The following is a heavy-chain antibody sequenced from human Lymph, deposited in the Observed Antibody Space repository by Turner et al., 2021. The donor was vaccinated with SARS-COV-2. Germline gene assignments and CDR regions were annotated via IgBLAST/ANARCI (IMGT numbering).Heavy chain of an antibody. CDR3: AGGESMAVAGTQYFDY. J-gene: IGHJ4*02. V-gene: IGHV1-2*02. CDR1: GYTFTDYY. Sequence: QVHLVQSGAEVKKPGASVKVSCKDSGYTFTDYYMHWVRQAPGQGLERMGWINPNSGGTNYAQKFQGRVTMTRDTAISTAYMELRWLRSDDTAVYFGAGGESMAVAGTQYFDYGGQGTLVTVSS. CDR2: INPNSGGT. D-gene: IGHD6-19*01.